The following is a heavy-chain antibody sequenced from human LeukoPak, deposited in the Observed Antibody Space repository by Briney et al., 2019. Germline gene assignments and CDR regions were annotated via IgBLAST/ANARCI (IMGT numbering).Heavy chain of an antibody. D-gene: IGHD3-22*01. CDR3: ARERYYYDSSGPPLIGYFDY. J-gene: IGHJ4*02. Sequence: GASVKVSCKASGGTISSYAISWVRQAPGQGLEWMGGIIPIFGTANYAQKFQGRVTITADESTSTAYMELSSLRSEDTAVYYCARERYYYDSSGPPLIGYFDYWGQGTLVTVSS. CDR2: IIPIFGTA. V-gene: IGHV1-69*01. CDR1: GGTISSYA.